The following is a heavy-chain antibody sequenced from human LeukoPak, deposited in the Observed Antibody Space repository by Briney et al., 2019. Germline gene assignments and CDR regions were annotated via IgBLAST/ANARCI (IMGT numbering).Heavy chain of an antibody. CDR1: GGSITTYY. CDR3: ARAQLNLLVDFGMDV. J-gene: IGHJ6*02. CDR2: INYSGST. Sequence: PSETLSLTCTVSGGSITTYYCTWIRQPPRQGLERNGYINYSGSTNYNPSLNSRVTISVDTSKDQFSLKLSSVTAADTAVYYCARAQLNLLVDFGMDVWGQGTTVTVSS. V-gene: IGHV4-59*01. D-gene: IGHD1-1*01.